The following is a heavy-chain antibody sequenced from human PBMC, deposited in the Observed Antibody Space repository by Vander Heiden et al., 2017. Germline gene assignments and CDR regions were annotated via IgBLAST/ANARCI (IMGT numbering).Heavy chain of an antibody. CDR2: IFSNDEK. J-gene: IGHJ3*02. CDR3: AGPQTTVTTWNAFDI. D-gene: IGHD4-17*01. CDR1: GFSLSNARMG. V-gene: IGHV2-26*01. Sequence: QVTLKESGPVLVQPTEPLTLTCTASGFSLSNARMGVSWIRQPRGKALEWLAHIFSNDEKSYSTSLKSRLTISKDTSKSQVVLTMTNMDPVDTATYYCAGPQTTVTTWNAFDIWGQGTMVTVSS.